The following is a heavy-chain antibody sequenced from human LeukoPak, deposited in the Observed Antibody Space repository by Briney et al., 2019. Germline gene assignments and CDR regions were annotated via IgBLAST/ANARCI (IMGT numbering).Heavy chain of an antibody. D-gene: IGHD3-9*01. Sequence: AGSLRLSCAASGFSLSSYAMQWVRQAPGKGPEWVSGISEDATNKYHADSVKGRFTISRDNSKNTLHLQMDSLRPEDTAVYYCARSMRGYAILTGYFDYWGQGTLVTVSS. J-gene: IGHJ4*02. CDR1: GFSLSSYA. CDR2: ISEDATNK. CDR3: ARSMRGYAILTGYFDY. V-gene: IGHV3-30-3*01.